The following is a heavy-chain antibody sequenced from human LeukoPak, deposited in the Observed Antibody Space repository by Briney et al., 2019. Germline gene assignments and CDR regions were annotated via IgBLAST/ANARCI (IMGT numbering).Heavy chain of an antibody. V-gene: IGHV3-23*01. D-gene: IGHD2-15*01. Sequence: GGSLRLSCTASGFTFSSYAMTSVRQARGKGQELVSGITADGTGAYYADCVKHRFPISRDNSMNPRFVEMDSLRAEDTAIYYCAKEEYLLLCPDYWGQGTLVTV. J-gene: IGHJ4*02. CDR1: GFTFSSYA. CDR3: AKEEYLLLCPDY. CDR2: ITADGTGA.